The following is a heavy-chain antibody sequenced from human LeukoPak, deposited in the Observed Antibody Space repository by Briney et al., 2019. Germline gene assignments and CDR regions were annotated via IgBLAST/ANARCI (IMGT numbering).Heavy chain of an antibody. V-gene: IGHV3-30*18. D-gene: IGHD6-13*01. CDR1: GVTFSSYG. CDR3: AKDRASSSPFDY. CDR2: ISYDGSNT. Sequence: GGSLRLSCAASGVTFSSYGMHWVRQAPGKGLEWVAVISYDGSNTYYADSVKGRFTTSRDNSKNTLYLQMNSLRAEATAVYYCAKDRASSSPFDYWGQGTLVTVSS. J-gene: IGHJ4*02.